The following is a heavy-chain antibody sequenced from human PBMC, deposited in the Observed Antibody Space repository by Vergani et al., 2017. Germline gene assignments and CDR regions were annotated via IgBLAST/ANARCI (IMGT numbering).Heavy chain of an antibody. J-gene: IGHJ4*02. CDR1: GLSLRTSGMR. D-gene: IGHD6-25*01. Sequence: QVTLKESGPALVKPTQTLTLTCTFSGLSLRTSGMRVSWIRQPPGKALEGLARIDWDDDKFYSTSLKTRLTSSKDTSKNQVVLTMTNMDPVDTATYYCARTGGMAAAATFVYYLDYGGQGTLVTVSS. CDR3: ARTGGMAAAATFVYYLDY. V-gene: IGHV2-70*04. CDR2: IDWDDDK.